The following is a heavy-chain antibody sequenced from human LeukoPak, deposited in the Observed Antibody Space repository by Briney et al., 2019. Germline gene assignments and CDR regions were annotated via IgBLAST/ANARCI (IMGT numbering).Heavy chain of an antibody. CDR2: ISGSGGST. Sequence: PGGSLRLSCAASGFTFSSYAMSWVRQAPGKGLEWVSAISGSGGSTYYADSVNGRFTISRDNSKNTLYLQMNSLRAEDTAVYYCAKDLRYYNWNPRPNWFDPWGQGTLVTVSS. V-gene: IGHV3-23*01. D-gene: IGHD1-20*01. CDR1: GFTFSSYA. CDR3: AKDLRYYNWNPRPNWFDP. J-gene: IGHJ5*02.